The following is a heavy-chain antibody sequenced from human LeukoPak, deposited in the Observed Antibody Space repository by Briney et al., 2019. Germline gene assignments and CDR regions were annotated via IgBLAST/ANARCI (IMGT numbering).Heavy chain of an antibody. CDR1: GFTFSSSA. D-gene: IGHD6-13*01. CDR3: ARRPSIAAAGTREYFQH. V-gene: IGHV1-58*01. Sequence: SVEVSCKASGFTFSSSAVQWVRQARGQPLEWIGWIIVGSGVTNYAHGLQGRVTMTRDTSTSTVYMELSSLRSEDTAVYYCARRPSIAAAGTREYFQHWGQGTLVTVSS. CDR2: IIVGSGVT. J-gene: IGHJ1*01.